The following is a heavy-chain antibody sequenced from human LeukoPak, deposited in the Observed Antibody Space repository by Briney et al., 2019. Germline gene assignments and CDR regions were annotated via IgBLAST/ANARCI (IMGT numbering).Heavy chain of an antibody. D-gene: IGHD1-26*01. Sequence: GASVKVSCKASGYTFTGYYMHWVRQAPGQGLEWMGWINPNSGGTNYAQKFQGRVTMTRDTSISTAYMELSRLRSDDTAVYYCARTSRGSYPTTDYWGQGTLVTVSS. J-gene: IGHJ4*02. CDR2: INPNSGGT. V-gene: IGHV1-2*02. CDR3: ARTSRGSYPTTDY. CDR1: GYTFTGYY.